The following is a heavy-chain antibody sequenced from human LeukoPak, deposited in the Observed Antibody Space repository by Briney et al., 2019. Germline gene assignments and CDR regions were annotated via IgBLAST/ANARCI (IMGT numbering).Heavy chain of an antibody. CDR1: GYTYTSYG. J-gene: IGHJ4*02. V-gene: IGHV1-18*01. Sequence: ASVKVSCKASGYTYTSYGISWVRQAPGQGPEWMGWISAYNGNTNYAQKLQGRVTMTTDTSTSTAYMELRSLRSDDTAVYCCARAYYDSSGYYYVLANDYWGQGTLVTVSS. CDR3: ARAYYDSSGYYYVLANDY. D-gene: IGHD3-22*01. CDR2: ISAYNGNT.